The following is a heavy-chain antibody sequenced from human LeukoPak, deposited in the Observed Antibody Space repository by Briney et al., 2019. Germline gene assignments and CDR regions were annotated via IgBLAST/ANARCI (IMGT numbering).Heavy chain of an antibody. CDR1: GFTFSSYA. J-gene: IGHJ3*02. CDR2: ISGSGGST. CDR3: AKDVDIVVVPAAPDAFHI. V-gene: IGHV3-23*01. Sequence: GGSLRLSCAASGFTFSSYAMSWVRQAPGKGLEWVSAISGSGGSTYYADSVKGRFTISRDNSKNTLYLQMNSLRAEDTAVYYCAKDVDIVVVPAAPDAFHIWGQGTMVTVSS. D-gene: IGHD2-2*01.